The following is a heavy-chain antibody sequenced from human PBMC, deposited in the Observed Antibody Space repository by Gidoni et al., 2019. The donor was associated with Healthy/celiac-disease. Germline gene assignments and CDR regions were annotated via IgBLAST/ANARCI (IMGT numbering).Heavy chain of an antibody. CDR1: GFTFSSYG. CDR2: IWYDGSNK. CDR3: ARDSGSGSYYPGTFDY. V-gene: IGHV3-33*01. J-gene: IGHJ4*02. Sequence: QVQLVESGGGVVQPGRSLRLPCAASGFTFSSYGMHWVRQAPGKGLEWVAVIWYDGSNKYYADSVKGRFTISRDNSKNTLYLQMNSLRAEDTAVYYCARDSGSGSYYPGTFDYWGQGTLVTVSS. D-gene: IGHD3-10*01.